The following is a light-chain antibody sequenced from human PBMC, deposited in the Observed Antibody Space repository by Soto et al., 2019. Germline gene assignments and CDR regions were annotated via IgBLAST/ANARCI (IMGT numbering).Light chain of an antibody. CDR2: GAS. Sequence: EIVMTQSPATLSVSPGERANLSCRASQSVSTNLAWYQQKPGQAPRLLIYGASTRATGIPARFSGSGSGTDFTLTISSLQSEDFAVYACQQYHDWPPTFGQGTKVEIK. V-gene: IGKV3-15*01. CDR3: QQYHDWPPT. CDR1: QSVSTN. J-gene: IGKJ1*01.